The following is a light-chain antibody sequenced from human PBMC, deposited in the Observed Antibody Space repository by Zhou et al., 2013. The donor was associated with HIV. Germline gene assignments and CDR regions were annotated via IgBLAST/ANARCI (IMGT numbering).Light chain of an antibody. CDR2: GAS. CDR3: QQYGSSPAT. CDR1: QSVSSSS. V-gene: IGKV3-20*01. Sequence: EVVMTQSPATLSVSPGERVTLSCRASQSVSSSSLAWYQQKPGQAPRLLIYGASSRATGIPGRFSGSGSGTDFTLTISRLEPEDFAVYYCQQYGSSPATFGQGTEVEIK. J-gene: IGKJ1*01.